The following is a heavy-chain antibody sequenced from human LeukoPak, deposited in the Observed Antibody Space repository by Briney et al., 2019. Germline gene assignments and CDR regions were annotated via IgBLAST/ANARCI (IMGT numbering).Heavy chain of an antibody. CDR1: GGSISSGGYY. J-gene: IGHJ4*02. Sequence: SETLSLTCTVSGGSISSGGYYWSWIRQYPGRGLEWIGYISYSGSTFYNPSLKSRVSISVDTSKNQFSLRLSSVTAADTAVYYCARNSGVYNNFDNRAQETLVTVSS. D-gene: IGHD1-26*01. V-gene: IGHV4-31*03. CDR2: ISYSGST. CDR3: ARNSGVYNNFDN.